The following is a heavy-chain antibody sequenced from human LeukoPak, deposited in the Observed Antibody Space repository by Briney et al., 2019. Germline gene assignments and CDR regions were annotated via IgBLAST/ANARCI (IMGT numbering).Heavy chain of an antibody. CDR1: GYTFTSYG. CDR2: ISAYNGNT. V-gene: IGHV1-18*01. J-gene: IGHJ4*02. D-gene: IGHD6-19*01. Sequence: ASVKVSCKASGYTFTSYGISWVRQAPGQGLEWMGWISAYNGNTNYAQKFQGRVTMTRDMSTSTVYMELSSLRSEDTAVYYCARDRNRSGFFYWGQGTLVTVSS. CDR3: ARDRNRSGFFY.